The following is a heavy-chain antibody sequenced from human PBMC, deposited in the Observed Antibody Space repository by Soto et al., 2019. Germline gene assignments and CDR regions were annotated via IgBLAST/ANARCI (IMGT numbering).Heavy chain of an antibody. CDR3: TRDQGGSYDSGFDP. J-gene: IGHJ5*02. CDR2: ISSGSDFI. CDR1: FSMYS. D-gene: IGHD1-26*01. Sequence: EVQVVESGGGLVKPGGSLRLSCNFSFSMYSMDWVRQAPGKGLECVASISSGSDFIKNADSEKGRFTISRDNTKKSVSLQMSSLRVEDTAMYYCTRDQGGSYDSGFDPWGRGTLVSVSS. V-gene: IGHV3-21*02.